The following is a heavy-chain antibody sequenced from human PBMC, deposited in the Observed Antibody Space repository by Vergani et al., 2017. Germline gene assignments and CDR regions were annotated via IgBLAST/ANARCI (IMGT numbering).Heavy chain of an antibody. D-gene: IGHD2-21*01. CDR2: IRNKINRYTT. CDR1: GFTFSDHF. J-gene: IGHJ4*02. Sequence: EVQLVESGGGLVQPGGSLRLSCAASGFTFSDHFMDWVRQAPGKGLEWVGRIRNKINRYTTEYAASVKGRFTVSRDDSWGSLYLQMTSLKTEDTAVYYCVRVSIEGDYTLDYWGQGTLVTVSS. CDR3: VRVSIEGDYTLDY. V-gene: IGHV3-72*01.